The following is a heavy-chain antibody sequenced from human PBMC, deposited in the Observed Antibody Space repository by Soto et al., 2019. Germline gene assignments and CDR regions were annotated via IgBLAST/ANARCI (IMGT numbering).Heavy chain of an antibody. CDR2: IDAGSDKR. V-gene: IGHV1-3*01. D-gene: IGHD3-9*01. CDR1: AYTSTCHG. CDR3: ARAWGLTDSRTNSYVMDF. Sequence: ASPKVSCKSSAYTSTCHGMHWLRQSPGQSLERMGWIDAGSDKRIYSQKFQATVSIRREISDSTAYMELRRLRPEDTAVYYSARAWGLTDSRTNSYVMDFGGQGTTVTV. J-gene: IGHJ6*02.